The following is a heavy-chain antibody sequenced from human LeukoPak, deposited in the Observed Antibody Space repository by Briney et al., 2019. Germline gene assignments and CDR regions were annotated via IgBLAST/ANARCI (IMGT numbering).Heavy chain of an antibody. Sequence: ASVKLSCTASGYTFTSYGISWVRQAPGQGLGWMGWRSAYNGNTNNEQTLQGRVAMTTDTSTSTAYMELRSLTSDATAVCYCARQSPPEGLRDYYYMDVWGKGTTVTISS. D-gene: IGHD3-10*01. CDR3: ARQSPPEGLRDYYYMDV. CDR1: GYTFTSYG. V-gene: IGHV1-18*01. J-gene: IGHJ6*03. CDR2: RSAYNGNT.